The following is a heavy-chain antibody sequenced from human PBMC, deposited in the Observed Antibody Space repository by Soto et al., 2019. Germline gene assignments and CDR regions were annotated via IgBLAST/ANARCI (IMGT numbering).Heavy chain of an antibody. Sequence: LRLSCAASGFTFSSYGMHWVRQAPGKGLEWVAVISYDGSNKYYADSVKGRFTISRDNSKNTLYLQMNSLRAEDTAVYYCAKDLGLGGSWDYGMDVWGQGTTVTVSS. CDR2: ISYDGSNK. CDR1: GFTFSSYG. D-gene: IGHD6-13*01. V-gene: IGHV3-30*18. CDR3: AKDLGLGGSWDYGMDV. J-gene: IGHJ6*02.